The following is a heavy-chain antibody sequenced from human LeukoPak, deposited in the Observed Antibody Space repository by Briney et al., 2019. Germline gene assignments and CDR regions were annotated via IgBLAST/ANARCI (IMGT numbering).Heavy chain of an antibody. CDR3: ARDLVVRHYGMDV. V-gene: IGHV4-34*01. J-gene: IGHJ6*02. D-gene: IGHD2-2*01. CDR2: INHSGST. Sequence: SETLSLTCAVYGGSFSGYYWSWIRQPPGKGLEWIGEINHSGSTNYNPSLRSRVTISVDTSKNQFSLKLSSVTAADTAVYYCARDLVVRHYGMDVWGQGTTVTVSS. CDR1: GGSFSGYY.